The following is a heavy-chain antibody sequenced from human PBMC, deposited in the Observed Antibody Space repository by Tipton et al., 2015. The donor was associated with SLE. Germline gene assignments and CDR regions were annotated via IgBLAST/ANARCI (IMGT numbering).Heavy chain of an antibody. CDR1: GFTFSSYG. J-gene: IGHJ2*01. Sequence: LRLSCAASGFTFSSYGMHWVRQAPGKGLEWVAVIWYDGSNKYYADSVKGRFTISRDNSKNTLYLQMNSLRAEDTAVYYCAREKGITNNWYFDLWGRGTLVTVSS. CDR2: IWYDGSNK. V-gene: IGHV3-33*01. CDR3: AREKGITNNWYFDL. D-gene: IGHD3-10*01.